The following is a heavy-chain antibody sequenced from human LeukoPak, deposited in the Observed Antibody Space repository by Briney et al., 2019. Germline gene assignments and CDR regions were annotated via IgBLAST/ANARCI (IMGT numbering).Heavy chain of an antibody. CDR1: GFTFHDYA. CDR3: TTHLPYNY. V-gene: IGHV3-15*01. CDR2: IKSKTDGGTT. D-gene: IGHD1-14*01. J-gene: IGHJ4*02. Sequence: GGSLRLSCAASGFTFHDYAMHWVRQAPGKGLEWVGRIKSKTDGGTTDYAAPVKGRFTISRDDSKNTLFLQMNSLKTEDTAVYYCTTHLPYNYWGQGTLVTVSS.